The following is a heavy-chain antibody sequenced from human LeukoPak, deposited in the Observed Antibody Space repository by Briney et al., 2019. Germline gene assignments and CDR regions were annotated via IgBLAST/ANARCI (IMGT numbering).Heavy chain of an antibody. D-gene: IGHD3-22*01. Sequence: ASVKVSCKASGYSFTTYGISRVRQAPGQGLEWMGWISPVSGDPNYAQKFQGRVTMATDTSTNTAYMDLWSLTSDDTAVYFCARAPSYYFDTSAWAFDYWGQGTLVTVSS. V-gene: IGHV1-18*01. J-gene: IGHJ4*02. CDR2: ISPVSGDP. CDR3: ARAPSYYFDTSAWAFDY. CDR1: GYSFTTYG.